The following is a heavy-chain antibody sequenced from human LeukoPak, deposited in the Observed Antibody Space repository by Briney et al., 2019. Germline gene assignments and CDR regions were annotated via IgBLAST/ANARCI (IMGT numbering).Heavy chain of an antibody. Sequence: AGGSLRLSCAASGFTFSNYAMYWVRQAPGKGLEWVSGISNSGGSTYYAGSVKGRCTISRDNSKNTLFLQMNSLRADDTAVYFCAKGVQWLALSLDPWGQGTLVTVSS. CDR2: ISNSGGST. J-gene: IGHJ5*02. CDR3: AKGVQWLALSLDP. D-gene: IGHD6-19*01. CDR1: GFTFSNYA. V-gene: IGHV3-23*01.